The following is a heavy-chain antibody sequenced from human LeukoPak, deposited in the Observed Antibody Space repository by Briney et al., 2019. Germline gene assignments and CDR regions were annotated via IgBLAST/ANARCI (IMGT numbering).Heavy chain of an antibody. CDR2: ISYDGSNK. CDR3: ATTPRGEPDIEYYFDY. Sequence: GGSLRLSCAASGFTFSSYAMHWVRQAPGKGLEWVAVISYDGSNKYYADSVKGRFTISRDNSKNTLYLQMNSLRAEDTAVYYCATTPRGEPDIEYYFDYWAREPWSPSPQ. D-gene: IGHD2-15*01. CDR1: GFTFSSYA. V-gene: IGHV3-30-3*01. J-gene: IGHJ4*02.